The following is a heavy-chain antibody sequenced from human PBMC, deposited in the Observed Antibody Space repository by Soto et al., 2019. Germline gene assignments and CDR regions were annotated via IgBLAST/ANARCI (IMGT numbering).Heavy chain of an antibody. CDR3: ARQVVDGTVAGAGSFEY. J-gene: IGHJ4*02. V-gene: IGHV4-39*01. D-gene: IGHD6-19*01. CDR2: FYYSGST. CDR1: GDSISSNSHY. Sequence: PSETLSLTCTVSGDSISSNSHYWVWIRQPPGKGLEWIGSFYYSGSTYYNPSLKSRVTISVDTSENQFSLKLSSVTAADTAVYFCARQVVDGTVAGAGSFEYWGQGTLVTVSS.